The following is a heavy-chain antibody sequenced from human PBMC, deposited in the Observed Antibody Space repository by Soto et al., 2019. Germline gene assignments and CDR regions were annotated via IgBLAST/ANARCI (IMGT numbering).Heavy chain of an antibody. J-gene: IGHJ6*02. Sequence: ESGGGVVQPGRSLRLSCAASGFTFSNYAMHWVRQAQGKGLDWVALISYDGGEKYYADSVKGRFTISRDRSKNTLYLQMNSLRGEDTAVYYCARSAVTTRYYFYGLDVWGQGTTVTVSS. CDR2: ISYDGGEK. V-gene: IGHV3-30-3*01. CDR3: ARSAVTTRYYFYGLDV. D-gene: IGHD4-17*01. CDR1: GFTFSNYA.